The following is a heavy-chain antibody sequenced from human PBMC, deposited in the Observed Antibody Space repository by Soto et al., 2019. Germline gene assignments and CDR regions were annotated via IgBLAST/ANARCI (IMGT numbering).Heavy chain of an antibody. CDR3: ARVYCSSTSCTIGVAFDI. CDR1: GGSISSYY. V-gene: IGHV4-59*01. CDR2: IYYSGST. D-gene: IGHD2-2*01. J-gene: IGHJ3*02. Sequence: PSETLSLTCTVSGGSISSYYWSWIRQPPGKGLEWIGYIYYSGSTNYNPSLKSRVTISVDTSKNQFSLKLSSVTAADTAVYYCARVYCSSTSCTIGVAFDIWGQGTMVTVSS.